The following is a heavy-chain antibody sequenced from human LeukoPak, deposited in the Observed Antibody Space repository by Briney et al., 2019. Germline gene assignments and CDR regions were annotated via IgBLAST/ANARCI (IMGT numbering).Heavy chain of an antibody. J-gene: IGHJ5*02. V-gene: IGHV4-39*07. D-gene: IGHD3-10*01. CDR2: IYYSGST. Sequence: SEALSLTCTVSGGSISSSSYYWGWIRQPPGKGLEWIGSIYYSGSTYYNPSLKSRVTMSVDTSKNQLSLRLISVTAADTAVYYCTRDSGTSGEVKFDPWGQGSLVTVSS. CDR3: TRDSGTSGEVKFDP. CDR1: GGSISSSSYY.